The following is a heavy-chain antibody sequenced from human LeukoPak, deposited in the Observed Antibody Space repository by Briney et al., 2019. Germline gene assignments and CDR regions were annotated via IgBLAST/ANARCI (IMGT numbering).Heavy chain of an antibody. D-gene: IGHD3-16*01. Sequence: PGGSLRLSCEASGFTFSRHGMHWVRQAPGKGLEWVVVISADGNTKYYADSVKGRFTIFREASRNTVYLEMNGLREEDTAVYYCAREGAWGNRYFDLWGRGTLVTVSS. V-gene: IGHV3-30*03. CDR3: AREGAWGNRYFDL. CDR1: GFTFSRHG. J-gene: IGHJ2*01. CDR2: ISADGNTK.